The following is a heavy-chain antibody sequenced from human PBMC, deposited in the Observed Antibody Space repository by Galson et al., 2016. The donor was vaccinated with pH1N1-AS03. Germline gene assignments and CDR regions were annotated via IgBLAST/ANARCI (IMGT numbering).Heavy chain of an antibody. CDR1: GGSISSGGYY. J-gene: IGHJ4*02. D-gene: IGHD6-25*01. Sequence: TLSLTCTVSGGSISSGGYYWSWIRQHPGKGLEWIGYTYYSGSTYYNPSLKGRVTISVDTSKNQFSLKLSSVTAADTAVYYCARDRSGEEIDYWGQGTLVTVSS. CDR2: TYYSGST. CDR3: ARDRSGEEIDY. V-gene: IGHV4-31*03.